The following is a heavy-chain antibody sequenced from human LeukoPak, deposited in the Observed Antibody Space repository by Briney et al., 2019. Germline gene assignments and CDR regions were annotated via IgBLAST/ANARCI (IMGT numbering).Heavy chain of an antibody. V-gene: IGHV3-53*01. CDR3: ARGEYGSGWYRD. J-gene: IGHJ4*02. CDR1: GFTVSTNY. CDR2: FYSGGHT. Sequence: PGGSLRLSCAASGFTVSTNYMSGVRQAPGKGLEWVSLFYSGGHTNYADSVKGRFTFSRDSSYNTLYLQMNSLRVEDTAVYYCARGEYGSGWYRDWGQGTLVTVSS. D-gene: IGHD6-19*01.